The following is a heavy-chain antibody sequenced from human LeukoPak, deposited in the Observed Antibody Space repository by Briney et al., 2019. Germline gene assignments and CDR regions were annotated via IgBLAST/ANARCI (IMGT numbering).Heavy chain of an antibody. CDR3: ARGYCSGGSCYSYYYYNYMDV. J-gene: IGHJ6*03. CDR2: IHYSGST. Sequence: SETLSLTCTVSGGSISSYYWNWIRQPPGKGLEWIGSIHYSGSTNYNPSLKSRVTISVDTSKNQFSLKLSSVTAADTAVYYCARGYCSGGSCYSYYYYNYMDVWGKGTTVTVSS. V-gene: IGHV4-59*12. D-gene: IGHD2-15*01. CDR1: GGSISSYY.